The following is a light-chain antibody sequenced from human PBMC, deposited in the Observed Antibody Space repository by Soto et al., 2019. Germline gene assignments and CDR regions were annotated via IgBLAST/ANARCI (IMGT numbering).Light chain of an antibody. J-gene: IGKJ2*01. CDR1: QSIFNW. Sequence: DIQMTQSPSPLSASVGHSVTITCRARQSIFNWLAWYQQRPGKAPELLIYDASSLQSGVPSRFSGSGSGTEFTLTISSMQPDESATYYGQQYKGATFGQGTKLEIK. CDR2: DAS. CDR3: QQYKGAT. V-gene: IGKV1-5*01.